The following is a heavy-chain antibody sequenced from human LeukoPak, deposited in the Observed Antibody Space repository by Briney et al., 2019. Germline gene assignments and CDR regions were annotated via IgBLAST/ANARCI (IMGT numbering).Heavy chain of an antibody. J-gene: IGHJ5*02. CDR1: GGSISSSNW. V-gene: IGHV4-4*02. D-gene: IGHD3-10*01. CDR2: IYHSGST. CDR3: GREARTSMGFGEGWFDP. Sequence: SETLSLTCAVSGGSISSSNWWSWVRQPPGKGLEWIGEIYHSGSTNYNPSLKSRVTISVDKSKNQFSLKLSSVTAADTAVYYCGREARTSMGFGEGWFDPWGQGTLVTVSS.